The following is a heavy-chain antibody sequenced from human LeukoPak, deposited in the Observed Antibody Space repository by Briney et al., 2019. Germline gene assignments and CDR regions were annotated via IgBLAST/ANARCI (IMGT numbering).Heavy chain of an antibody. CDR1: GGSISSSSYY. Sequence: SETLSLTCTVSGGSISSSSYYWGWIRQPPGKGLAWIGSIYYSGSTYYNPSLKSRVTISVDTSKNQFSLRLSSVTAADTAVYYCARQIPYSSGWYYYYYYYMDVWGKGTTVTISS. J-gene: IGHJ6*03. V-gene: IGHV4-39*01. CDR3: ARQIPYSSGWYYYYYYYMDV. D-gene: IGHD6-19*01. CDR2: IYYSGST.